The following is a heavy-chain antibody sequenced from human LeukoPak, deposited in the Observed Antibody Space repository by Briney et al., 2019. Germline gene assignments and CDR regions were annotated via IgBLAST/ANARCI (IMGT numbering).Heavy chain of an antibody. J-gene: IGHJ3*02. CDR2: INPNSGGT. CDR1: GYTFTGYY. CDR3: ARDWAPCDSSAFDI. V-gene: IGHV1-2*02. D-gene: IGHD3-22*01. Sequence: ASVKVSCKASGYTFTGYYMHWVRQAPGQGLEWMGWINPNSGGTNYAQKFQGRVTMTRDTSISTAYMELSRLRSDDTAVYYCARDWAPCDSSAFDIWGQGTMVTVSS.